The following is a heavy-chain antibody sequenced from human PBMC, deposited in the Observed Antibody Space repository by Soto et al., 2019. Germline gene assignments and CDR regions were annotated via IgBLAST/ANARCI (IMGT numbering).Heavy chain of an antibody. CDR2: ISSSSSYI. V-gene: IGHV3-21*01. J-gene: IGHJ6*02. CDR3: ARDDKDCSGGSCYWALTGYYYYGMDV. D-gene: IGHD2-15*01. Sequence: EVQLVESGGGLVKPGGSLRLSCAASGFTFSSYSMNWVRQAPGKGLEWVSSISSSSSYIYYADSVKGRFTISRDNAKNSLYLQMNSLRAEDTAVYYCARDDKDCSGGSCYWALTGYYYYGMDVWGQGTTVTVSS. CDR1: GFTFSSYS.